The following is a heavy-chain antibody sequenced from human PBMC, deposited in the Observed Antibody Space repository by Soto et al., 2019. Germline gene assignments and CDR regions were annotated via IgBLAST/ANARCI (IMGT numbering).Heavy chain of an antibody. CDR2: IYTSGST. Sequence: SETLSLTCTVSGGSISSYYWSWIRQPAGKGLEWIGRIYTSGSTNYNPSLKSRVTMSVDTSKNQFSLKLSSVTAADTAVYYCARAPRRPHYGDYFDYLGQGTLVTVSS. V-gene: IGHV4-4*07. CDR3: ARAPRRPHYGDYFDY. J-gene: IGHJ4*02. CDR1: GGSISSYY. D-gene: IGHD4-17*01.